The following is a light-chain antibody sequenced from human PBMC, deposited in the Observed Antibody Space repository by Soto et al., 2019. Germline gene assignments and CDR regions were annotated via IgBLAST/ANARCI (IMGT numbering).Light chain of an antibody. J-gene: IGKJ2*01. CDR1: QSVGSN. V-gene: IGKV3-15*01. Sequence: EIVMTQSPATLSVSPGERATLSCRASQSVGSNLAWYQQKPGQAPRLLIYGASTRATGIPARFRGSGSGTEFTLTISSPQSEDFAVYYCQQYNNWPPYTFGQGTKLEIK. CDR2: GAS. CDR3: QQYNNWPPYT.